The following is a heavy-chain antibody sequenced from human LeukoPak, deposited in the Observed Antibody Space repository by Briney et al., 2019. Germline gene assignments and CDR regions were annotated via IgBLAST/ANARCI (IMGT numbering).Heavy chain of an antibody. CDR2: IYYSGST. CDR1: GATISSSSYY. V-gene: IGHV4-39*01. CDR3: ARQAVAAAFDY. J-gene: IGHJ4*02. D-gene: IGHD6-19*01. Sequence: SETLSLTCIVSGATISSSSYYWGWIRQPPGKGLEWIGSIYYSGSTYYNPSLKSRVTISVDTSKNQFSLKLSSVTAADTAVYYCARQAVAAAFDYWGQGTLVTVSS.